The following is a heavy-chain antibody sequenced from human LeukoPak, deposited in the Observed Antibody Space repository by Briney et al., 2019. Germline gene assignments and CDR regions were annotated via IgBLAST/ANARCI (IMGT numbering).Heavy chain of an antibody. D-gene: IGHD6-13*01. CDR2: ISASGGST. CDR1: GFTFSSYA. J-gene: IGHJ4*02. Sequence: PGGSLILSCAASGFTFSSYAMSWVHQAPGEGLEWVSAISASGGSTYYADSVKGRFTISRDNSKNTLYLQMNSLRADDTAVYYCAKSINFLIAAAGSSDYWGQGTLVTVSS. V-gene: IGHV3-23*01. CDR3: AKSINFLIAAAGSSDY.